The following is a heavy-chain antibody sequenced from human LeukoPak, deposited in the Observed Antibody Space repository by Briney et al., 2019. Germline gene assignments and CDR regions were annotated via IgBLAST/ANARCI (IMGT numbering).Heavy chain of an antibody. J-gene: IGHJ4*02. Sequence: SVKVSCKASGGTLSNYAITWVRQTPGQGPELIGTVIPILLTPRYAPKFQDRVTITADEATTTVYLDLNSLTSEDTAVYYCATPDYGGGGHHRQFAYWGQGTLITVSS. CDR2: VIPILLTP. CDR1: GGTLSNYA. V-gene: IGHV1-69*13. CDR3: ATPDYGGGGHHRQFAY. D-gene: IGHD4-17*01.